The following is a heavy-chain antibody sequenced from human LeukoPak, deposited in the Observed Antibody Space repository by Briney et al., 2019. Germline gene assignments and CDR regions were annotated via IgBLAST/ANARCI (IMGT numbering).Heavy chain of an antibody. CDR2: VYDSGGT. J-gene: IGHJ5*02. V-gene: IGHV4-59*08. CDR1: GGSISRNY. D-gene: IGHD3-10*01. CDR3: ARHYGP. Sequence: SETLSLTCTVSGGSISRNYWSWIRQSPGKGLEWIGYVYDSGGTNYNPSLKSRVTISVDTSKNQFSLKLNSVTAADTAVYYCARHYGPWGQGTLVTVSS.